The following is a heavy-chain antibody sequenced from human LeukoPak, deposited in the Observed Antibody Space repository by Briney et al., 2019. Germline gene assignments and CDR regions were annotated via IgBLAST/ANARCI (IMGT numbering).Heavy chain of an antibody. CDR1: GGSISSSNW. D-gene: IGHD2-2*01. Sequence: SETLSLTCAVSGGSISSSNWWSWVRQPPGKGLEWIGYIYYSGSTNYNPSLKSRVTISVDTSKNQFSLKLSSVTAADTAVYYCARSDFYCSSTSCNAAYFDYWGQGTLVTVSS. CDR3: ARSDFYCSSTSCNAAYFDY. J-gene: IGHJ4*02. V-gene: IGHV4-4*02. CDR2: IYYSGST.